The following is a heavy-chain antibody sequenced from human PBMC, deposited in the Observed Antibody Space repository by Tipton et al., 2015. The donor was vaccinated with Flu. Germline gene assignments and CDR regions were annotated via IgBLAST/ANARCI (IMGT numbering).Heavy chain of an antibody. Sequence: QLVQSGAEVKKPGASVKVSCKASGYTFTSYDINWVRQATGQGLEWMGWMNPNSGNTGYAQKFQGRVTMTRNTSISTAYMELSSLRSEDTAVYYCARDLHSNYPDLDYYYYGMDVWGQGTTVTVSS. CDR2: MNPNSGNT. CDR1: GYTFTSYD. V-gene: IGHV1-8*01. J-gene: IGHJ6*02. D-gene: IGHD4-11*01. CDR3: ARDLHSNYPDLDYYYYGMDV.